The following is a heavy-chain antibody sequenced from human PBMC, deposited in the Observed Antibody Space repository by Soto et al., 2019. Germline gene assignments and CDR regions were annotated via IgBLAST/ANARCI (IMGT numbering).Heavy chain of an antibody. D-gene: IGHD3-3*01. V-gene: IGHV3-53*01. J-gene: IGHJ6*02. Sequence: GGSLRLSCAASGFTVSSNYMSWVRQAPGKGLEWVSVIYSGGSTYYADSVKGRFTISRDNSKNTLYLQMNSLRAEDTAVYYCARGGTYDFWSGYYTDYYGMDVWGQGTTVTVSS. CDR3: ARGGTYDFWSGYYTDYYGMDV. CDR2: IYSGGST. CDR1: GFTVSSNY.